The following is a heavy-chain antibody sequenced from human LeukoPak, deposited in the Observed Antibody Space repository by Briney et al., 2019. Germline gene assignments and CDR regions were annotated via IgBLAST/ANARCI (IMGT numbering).Heavy chain of an antibody. CDR1: GFTFSSYS. CDR2: ISSSSSYI. Sequence: GGSLRLSCAASGFTFSSYSMNWVRQAPGKGLEWVSSISSSSSYIYYADSVKGRFTISRDNAKNSLYLQMNSLRAEDTAVYHCARAPLVLQYRWWFDPWGQGTLVIVSS. J-gene: IGHJ5*02. V-gene: IGHV3-21*01. CDR3: ARAPLVLQYRWWFDP. D-gene: IGHD5-24*01.